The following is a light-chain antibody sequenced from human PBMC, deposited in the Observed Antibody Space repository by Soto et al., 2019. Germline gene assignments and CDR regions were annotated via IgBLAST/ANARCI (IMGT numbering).Light chain of an antibody. V-gene: IGKV3-20*01. CDR1: QSVSSSY. J-gene: IGKJ1*01. CDR2: GAS. CDR3: QQYGSSPGT. Sequence: EIVLTQSPGTLSLSPGERATLSCRASQSVSSSYLAWYQQKPGQAPRLLIYGASSRATAIPDRFSGSGSGTDFTVTINKPEPEDFAVYFCQQYGSSPGTFGQRTKVEIK.